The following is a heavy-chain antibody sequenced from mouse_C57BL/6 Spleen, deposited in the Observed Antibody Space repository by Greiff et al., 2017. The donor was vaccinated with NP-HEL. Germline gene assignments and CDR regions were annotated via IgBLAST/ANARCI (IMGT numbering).Heavy chain of an antibody. D-gene: IGHD2-5*01. V-gene: IGHV5-6*01. J-gene: IGHJ2*01. Sequence: EVKLVESGGDLVKPGGSLKLSCAASGFTFSSYGMSWVRQTPDKRLEWVATISSGGSYTYYPDSVKGRFTISRDNAKNTLYLQMSSLKSEDTAMYYCARQAYSKPGDFDYWGQGTTLTVSS. CDR3: ARQAYSKPGDFDY. CDR1: GFTFSSYG. CDR2: ISSGGSYT.